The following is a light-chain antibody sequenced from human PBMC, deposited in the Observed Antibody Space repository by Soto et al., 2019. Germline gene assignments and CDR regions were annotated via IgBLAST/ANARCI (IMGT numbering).Light chain of an antibody. CDR1: SSDIGAYNY. Sequence: QSALTQPASVSGSPGQSITISCTGTSSDIGAYNYVSWYQQHPDKAPKLMIYDVNIRPSGVSNRFSGSKSGNTASLTISGLQAEDEADYYCTSWTTSTTMIFGGGTKLTVL. V-gene: IGLV2-14*03. J-gene: IGLJ2*01. CDR3: TSWTTSTTMI. CDR2: DVN.